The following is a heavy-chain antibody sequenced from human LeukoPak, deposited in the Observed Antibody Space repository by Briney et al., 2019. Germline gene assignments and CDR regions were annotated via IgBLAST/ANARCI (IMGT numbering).Heavy chain of an antibody. V-gene: IGHV3-30*04. D-gene: IGHD4-17*01. CDR1: GFTFSSYA. CDR3: ARANGDYSDYYYYYYMDV. J-gene: IGHJ6*03. CDR2: ISYDGSNK. Sequence: GSLRLSCAASGFTFSSYAMHWVRQVPGKGLEWVAVISYDGSNKYYADSVKGRFTISRDNSKNTLYLQMNSLRAEDTAVYYCARANGDYSDYYYYYYMDVWGKGTTVTVSS.